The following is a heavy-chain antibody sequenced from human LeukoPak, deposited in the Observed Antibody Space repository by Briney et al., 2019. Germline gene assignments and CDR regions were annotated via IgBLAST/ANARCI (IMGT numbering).Heavy chain of an antibody. CDR1: GYTFTGYF. V-gene: IGHV1-2*02. Sequence: ASVKVSCXASGYTFTGYFMHWVRLALGQGLEWMGWIKPNSGGTNYAQKFQGSVTMTRDTSISTAYMELSRLRSEDTAVYYCARRGSSVGGSYYSFDYWGQGTLVTVSS. CDR2: IKPNSGGT. D-gene: IGHD1-26*01. J-gene: IGHJ4*02. CDR3: ARRGSSVGGSYYSFDY.